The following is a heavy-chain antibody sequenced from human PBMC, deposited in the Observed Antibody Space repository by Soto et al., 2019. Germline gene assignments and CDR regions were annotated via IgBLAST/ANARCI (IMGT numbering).Heavy chain of an antibody. CDR2: ISGSGGST. CDR3: AKDSGYDSYYYYGMDV. Sequence: GSLRLSCAASGFTFSSYAMSWVRQAPGKGLEWVSAISGSGGSTYYADSVKGRFTISRDNSKNTLHLQMNSLRAEDTAVYYCAKDSGYDSYYYYGMDVWGQGTTVTVSS. CDR1: GFTFSSYA. J-gene: IGHJ6*02. V-gene: IGHV3-23*01. D-gene: IGHD5-12*01.